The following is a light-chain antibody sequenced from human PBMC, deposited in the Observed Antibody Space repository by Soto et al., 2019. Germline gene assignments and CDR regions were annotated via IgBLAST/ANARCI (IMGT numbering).Light chain of an antibody. CDR1: QGISSW. Sequence: EIHMPQSRSSMSASVGYSSPITCRASQGISSWLAWYQQKPEKAPKPLIYGASSLQSGVPSRFSGSGSGTDFTLTISSLQPEDFATYYCQQYNSYPLTFGRGTKVDIK. CDR2: GAS. V-gene: IGKV1D-16*01. J-gene: IGKJ4*01. CDR3: QQYNSYPLT.